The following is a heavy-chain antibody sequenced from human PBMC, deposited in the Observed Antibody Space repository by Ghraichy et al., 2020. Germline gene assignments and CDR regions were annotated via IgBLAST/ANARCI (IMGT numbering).Heavy chain of an antibody. CDR2: ISAYNGNT. D-gene: IGHD6-6*01. CDR3: ARDQAPNRSSPGYNWFDP. Sequence: ASVKVSCKASGYTFTSYGISWVRQAPGQGLEWMGWISAYNGNTKYAQKLQGRVTMTTYTSTSTAYMELRSLRSDDTAVYYCARDQAPNRSSPGYNWFDPWGQGTLVTVSS. CDR1: GYTFTSYG. V-gene: IGHV1-18*04. J-gene: IGHJ5*02.